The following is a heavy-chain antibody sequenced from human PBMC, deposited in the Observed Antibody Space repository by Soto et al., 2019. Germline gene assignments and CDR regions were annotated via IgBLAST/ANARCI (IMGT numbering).Heavy chain of an antibody. CDR1: GYTFTSYD. J-gene: IGHJ4*02. CDR3: ARSSVRRLQY. D-gene: IGHD3-10*01. V-gene: IGHV1-8*01. CDR2: MNPNSGHT. Sequence: QVQLVQSGAEVEKPGASVKVSCKASGYTFTSYDINWVRQATGQGLEWMGWMNPNSGHTGYAQKFQGRVTMTRNTSQSHAYMGLSSLGSEDTAVYYCARSSVRRLQYWGQGTLVTVSS.